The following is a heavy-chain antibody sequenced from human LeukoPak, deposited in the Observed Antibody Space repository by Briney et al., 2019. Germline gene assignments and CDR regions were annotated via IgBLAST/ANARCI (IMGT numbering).Heavy chain of an antibody. J-gene: IGHJ4*02. CDR2: INPNDGST. CDR3: AGGGPIGTFDY. CDR1: GYTFTSYY. Sequence: ASVKVSCKASGYTFTSYYMHWLRQAPGQGLEWMGIINPNDGSTIYAQKFQGRVTMTRDTSTSTVYMELSSRRSEDTALYYCAGGGPIGTFDYWGQGTLVTVSS. V-gene: IGHV1-46*01. D-gene: IGHD1-1*01.